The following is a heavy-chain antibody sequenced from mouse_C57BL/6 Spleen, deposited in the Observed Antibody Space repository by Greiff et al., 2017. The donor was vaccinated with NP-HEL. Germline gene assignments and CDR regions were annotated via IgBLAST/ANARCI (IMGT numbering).Heavy chain of an antibody. CDR1: GFTFSDYY. CDR2: INYDGSST. CDR3: ARAPLTGTNWYFDV. D-gene: IGHD4-1*01. Sequence: EVKLMESEGGLVQPGSSMKLSCTASGFTFSDYYMAWVRQVPEKGLEWVANINYDGSSTYYLDSLKSRFIISRDNAKNILYLQMSSLKSEDTATYYCARAPLTGTNWYFDVWGTGTTVTVSS. V-gene: IGHV5-16*01. J-gene: IGHJ1*03.